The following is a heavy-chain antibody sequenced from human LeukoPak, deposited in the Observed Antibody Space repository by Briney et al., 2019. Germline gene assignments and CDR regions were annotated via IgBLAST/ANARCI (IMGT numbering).Heavy chain of an antibody. Sequence: SETRSLTCAVSGDSISSYYWSWIRQPPGKGLEWIGFIYSSGSTYYNPSLKSRVTMSVDTSKNQFSLKLSSVTAADTAVYYCARVREQWLLTLDYWGQGTLVTVSS. CDR1: GDSISSYY. V-gene: IGHV4-59*01. CDR2: IYSSGST. J-gene: IGHJ4*02. D-gene: IGHD6-19*01. CDR3: ARVREQWLLTLDY.